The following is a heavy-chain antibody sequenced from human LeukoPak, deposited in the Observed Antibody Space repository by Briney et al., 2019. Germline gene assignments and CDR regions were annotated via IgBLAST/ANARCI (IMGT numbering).Heavy chain of an antibody. Sequence: PSETLSLTCTVSGGSISSYYWSWIRQPPGKGLEWIGYIYYSGSTNYNPSLKSQVTISVDTSKNQFSLKLSSVTAADTAVYYCARGRGFSYPGDFDYRGQGTLVTVSS. D-gene: IGHD5-18*01. CDR1: GGSISSYY. CDR3: ARGRGFSYPGDFDY. CDR2: IYYSGST. V-gene: IGHV4-59*01. J-gene: IGHJ4*02.